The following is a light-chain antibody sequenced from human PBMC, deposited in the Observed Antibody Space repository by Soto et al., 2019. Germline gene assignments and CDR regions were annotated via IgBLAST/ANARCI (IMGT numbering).Light chain of an antibody. CDR1: QSVSSY. J-gene: IGKJ5*01. CDR2: DAS. CDR3: QQRSNWPPFT. Sequence: EIVLTQSPATLSLSPGERATLSCRASQSVSSYLAWYQQKPGQAPRLLIYDASNRATGIPARFSGSESGTDFTLTISSLEPEDFAVYYCQQRSNWPPFTFGQGTRLKIK. V-gene: IGKV3-11*01.